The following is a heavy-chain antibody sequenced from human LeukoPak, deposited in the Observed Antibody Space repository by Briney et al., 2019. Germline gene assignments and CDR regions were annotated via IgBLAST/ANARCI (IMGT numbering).Heavy chain of an antibody. Sequence: PGGSLRLSCAASGFTFSSYAMHWVRQAPGKGLEWVAVISYDGNNKYYADSVKGRFIISRDNSKNTLYLQMNSLRAEDTAVYYCARVVSGFNFDYWGQGTLVTVSS. V-gene: IGHV3-30-3*01. CDR2: ISYDGNNK. CDR1: GFTFSSYA. J-gene: IGHJ4*02. D-gene: IGHD2-2*01. CDR3: ARVVSGFNFDY.